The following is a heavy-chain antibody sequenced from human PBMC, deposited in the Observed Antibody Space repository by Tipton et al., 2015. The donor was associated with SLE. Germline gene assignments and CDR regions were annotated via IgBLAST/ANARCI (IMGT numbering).Heavy chain of an antibody. CDR2: INHSGST. Sequence: TLSLTCAVYGGSFSDYYLSWIRQPPGKGLEWIGEINHSGSTNYNPSLKSRVTISVDTAKNQFSLKLSSVTAADTALYYCARGTPKGTLDYWGQGTLVTVSS. V-gene: IGHV4-34*01. CDR3: ARGTPKGTLDY. J-gene: IGHJ4*02. D-gene: IGHD1-1*01. CDR1: GGSFSDYY.